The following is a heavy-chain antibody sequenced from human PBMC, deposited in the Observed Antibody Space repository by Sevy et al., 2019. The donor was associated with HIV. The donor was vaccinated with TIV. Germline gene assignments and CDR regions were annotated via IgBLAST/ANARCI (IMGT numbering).Heavy chain of an antibody. V-gene: IGHV3-74*01. J-gene: IGHJ4*02. CDR3: ARASIVGATNGYFDY. CDR1: GFTFSSYW. D-gene: IGHD1-26*01. Sequence: GGSLRLSCAASGFTFSSYWMHWVRQAPGKGLVWVSRINSEGSSTSYADSVKGRFTISRDNAKNPLYLQMNSLRAEDTAVYYCARASIVGATNGYFDYWGQGTLVTVSS. CDR2: INSEGSST.